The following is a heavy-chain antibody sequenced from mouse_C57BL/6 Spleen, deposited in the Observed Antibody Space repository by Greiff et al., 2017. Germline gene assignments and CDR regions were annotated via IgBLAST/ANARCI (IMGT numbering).Heavy chain of an antibody. Sequence: QVQLQQSGAELVRPGTSVKVSCKASGYAFTNYLIEWVKQRPGQGLEWIGVINPGSGGTNYNEKFKGKATLTAYKSSSTAYMQLSSLTSEDSAVYFCARSGTRWYFDVWGTGTTVTVSS. CDR1: GYAFTNYL. CDR2: INPGSGGT. J-gene: IGHJ1*03. CDR3: ARSGTRWYFDV. V-gene: IGHV1-54*01. D-gene: IGHD4-1*01.